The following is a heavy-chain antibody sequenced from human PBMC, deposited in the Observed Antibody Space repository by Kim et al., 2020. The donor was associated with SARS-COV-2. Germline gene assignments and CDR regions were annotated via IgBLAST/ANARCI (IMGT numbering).Heavy chain of an antibody. CDR2: IKEDGSEK. J-gene: IGHJ1*01. Sequence: GGSLRLSCGDSGFTFSSYWMSWVRQAPGKGLEWVAHIKEDGSEKYYVDSVKGRFTISRDNAKNSLYLQMSSLRVEDTAVYHCARGHSLNWYPFHHWGQGTLVTVSS. CDR3: ARGHSLNWYPFHH. CDR1: GFTFSSYW. V-gene: IGHV3-7*03. D-gene: IGHD1-20*01.